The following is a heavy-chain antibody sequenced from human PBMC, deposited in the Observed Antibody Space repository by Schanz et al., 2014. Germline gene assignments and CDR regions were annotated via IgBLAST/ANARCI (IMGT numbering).Heavy chain of an antibody. D-gene: IGHD3-3*01. CDR2: ISPSSGGT. J-gene: IGHJ5*02. Sequence: QVQVIQSGPEVKKPGASVKVSCKASGYTFTNHYLHWVRQAPGQGLEWTGRISPSSGGTNYAQNFQGRVTMTKDTSINTVYMELSTLTSDDTAVYYCARESVSRTRLFDPWGQGTLVTVSS. V-gene: IGHV1-2*06. CDR1: GYTFTNHY. CDR3: ARESVSRTRLFDP.